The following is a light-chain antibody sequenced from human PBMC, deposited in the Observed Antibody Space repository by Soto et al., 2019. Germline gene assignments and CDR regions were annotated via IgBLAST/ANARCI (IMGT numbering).Light chain of an antibody. V-gene: IGKV1-39*01. CDR2: SAS. CDR1: QTINKF. Sequence: DIQMTQSPSSLSAFVGDRVTITCRASQTINKFLNWYQHTPGKAPKLLIYSASSLQGGVPSRFSGSGSGTDFTLTITSLHPEDFAVYYCQQSYTTPQTFGQGTKVDIK. J-gene: IGKJ1*01. CDR3: QQSYTTPQT.